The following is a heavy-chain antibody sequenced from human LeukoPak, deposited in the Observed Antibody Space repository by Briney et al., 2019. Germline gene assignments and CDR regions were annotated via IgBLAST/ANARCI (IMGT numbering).Heavy chain of an antibody. CDR3: ARARYSSSSYSNFHPRLFDY. Sequence: PGGSLRLSCAASGFTFSSYSMNWVRQAPGKGLEWVSSISKSGRYIYYADSVKGRFTISRDNAKNSLYLQMNSLRAEDTAVYYCARARYSSSSYSNFHPRLFDYWGQGTLVNVSS. D-gene: IGHD6-13*01. V-gene: IGHV3-21*01. CDR1: GFTFSSYS. CDR2: ISKSGRYI. J-gene: IGHJ4*02.